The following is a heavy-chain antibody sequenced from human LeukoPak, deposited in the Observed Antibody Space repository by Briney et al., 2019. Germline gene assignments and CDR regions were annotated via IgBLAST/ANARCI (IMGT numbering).Heavy chain of an antibody. CDR3: AAYGEYSSSLDY. J-gene: IGHJ4*02. Sequence: GGSLRLSCAASGFTFSSYSMNWVRQAPGKGLEWVSSISSSSSYIYYADSVKGRFTISRDNAKNSLYLQMNSQRAEDTAVYYCAAYGEYSSSLDYWGQGTLVTVSS. CDR2: ISSSSSYI. D-gene: IGHD6-6*01. V-gene: IGHV3-21*01. CDR1: GFTFSSYS.